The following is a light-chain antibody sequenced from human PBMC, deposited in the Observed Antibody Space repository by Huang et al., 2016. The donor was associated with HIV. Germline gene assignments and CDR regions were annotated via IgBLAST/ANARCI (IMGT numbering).Light chain of an antibody. Sequence: EIVLTQSPGTLSLSPGERATLSCRASQSVNNNYLAWYQQKPGQAPRLLIYGVSSRATGITDRFSGSGSGTDFTLTISRLEPEDFAVYFCQQYSRSPTFGQGTKVDIK. CDR2: GVS. CDR1: QSVNNNY. J-gene: IGKJ1*01. V-gene: IGKV3-20*01. CDR3: QQYSRSPT.